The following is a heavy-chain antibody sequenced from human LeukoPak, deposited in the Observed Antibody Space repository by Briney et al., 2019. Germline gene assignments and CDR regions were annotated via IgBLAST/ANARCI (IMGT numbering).Heavy chain of an antibody. J-gene: IGHJ3*02. CDR3: ASSSGYYRDAFDI. V-gene: IGHV3-7*01. Sequence: GGSLRLSCAASGFTFSNYWMSWVRQAPGKGLEWVANIKQDGSEKYYVDSVKGRFTISRDNAKNSLYLQMNSLRAEDTAVYYCASSSGYYRDAFDIWGQGTMVTVPS. CDR1: GFTFSNYW. CDR2: IKQDGSEK. D-gene: IGHD3-22*01.